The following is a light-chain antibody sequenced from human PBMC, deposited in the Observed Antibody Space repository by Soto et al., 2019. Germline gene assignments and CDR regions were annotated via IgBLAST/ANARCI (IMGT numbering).Light chain of an antibody. CDR2: EVS. CDR3: SLYTSENACV. V-gene: IGLV2-18*01. CDR1: STDFVGYNR. J-gene: IGLJ1*01. Sequence: QSALTQPPSVSGSPGQSVTISCTGTSTDFVGYNRVSWYQQPPGTAPKLMIYEVSKRPSGVPDRFSGSKSGNTASLTISGLQAADEADYYCSLYTSENACVFGTGTQLTVL.